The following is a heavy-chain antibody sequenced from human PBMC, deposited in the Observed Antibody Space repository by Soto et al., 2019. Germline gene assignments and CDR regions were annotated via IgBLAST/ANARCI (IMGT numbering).Heavy chain of an antibody. Sequence: QVQLVQSGAEVKKPGSSVKVSCKASGGTFSSYAISWVREAPGQGLGWMGGIIPIFGPSNYAQKFQGRDTKTEDESTNTADLEQSSLRSEDTAVYYCARDHEIVLVPAAIRGGQSTYYYGMDVWRQWTTVTGSS. CDR2: IIPIFGPS. J-gene: IGHJ6*02. CDR1: GGTFSSYA. D-gene: IGHD2-2*02. CDR3: ARDHEIVLVPAAIRGGQSTYYYGMDV. V-gene: IGHV1-69*12.